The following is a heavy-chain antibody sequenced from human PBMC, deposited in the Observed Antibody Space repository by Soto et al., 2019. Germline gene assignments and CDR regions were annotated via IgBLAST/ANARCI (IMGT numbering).Heavy chain of an antibody. CDR2: ISTSGSTI. J-gene: IGHJ4*02. CDR1: GFTFSRYE. D-gene: IGHD6-13*01. CDR3: ARELAAAGSFDY. Sequence: EVQLVESGGDLVQPGGSLRLSCAASGFTFSRYEMNWVRQAPGKGLEWISYISTSGSTIYYADSVKGRFTISRDNAKNSLYLQMNSLRAEDTAVYYCARELAAAGSFDYWGPGTLVTVSS. V-gene: IGHV3-48*03.